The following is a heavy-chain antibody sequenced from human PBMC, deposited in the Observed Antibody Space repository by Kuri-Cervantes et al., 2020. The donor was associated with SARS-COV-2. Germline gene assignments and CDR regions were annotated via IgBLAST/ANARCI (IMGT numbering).Heavy chain of an antibody. CDR3: ARHNNCSGGSCYAGPFDY. D-gene: IGHD2-15*01. Sequence: SETLSLTCTVSGDSVSSRYWSWIRQPPGKGLEYIASIYNTGSTNYNPSFKSRVTISVDTSKNQFSLKLSSVTAADTAVYYCARHNNCSGGSCYAGPFDYWGQGTLVTVSS. CDR1: GDSVSSRY. V-gene: IGHV4-59*08. J-gene: IGHJ4*02. CDR2: IYNTGST.